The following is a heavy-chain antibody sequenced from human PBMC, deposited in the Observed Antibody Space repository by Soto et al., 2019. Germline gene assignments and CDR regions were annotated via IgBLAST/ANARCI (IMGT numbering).Heavy chain of an antibody. Sequence: LRETLSLTCAVSGGSISSSNWWSWVRQPPGKGLEWIGEIYHSGSTNYNPSLKSRVTISVDKSKNQFSLKLSSVTAADTAVYYCAREVGLGDADSSGYYRWFDPWGQGTLVTVSS. D-gene: IGHD3-22*01. V-gene: IGHV4-4*02. CDR1: GGSISSSNW. J-gene: IGHJ5*02. CDR3: AREVGLGDADSSGYYRWFDP. CDR2: IYHSGST.